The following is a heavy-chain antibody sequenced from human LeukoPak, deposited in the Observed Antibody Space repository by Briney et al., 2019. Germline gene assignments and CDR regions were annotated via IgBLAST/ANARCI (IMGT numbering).Heavy chain of an antibody. D-gene: IGHD1-14*01. J-gene: IGHJ4*02. CDR1: GGSFSGYY. CDR2: INHSGST. Sequence: SETLSLTCAVYGGSFSGYYWSWIRQPPGKGLEWIGEINHSGSTNYNPSLKSRVTISVDTSKNQFSLKLSSVTAADTAVYYCARTNQPFDYWGQGTLVTVSS. V-gene: IGHV4-34*01. CDR3: ARTNQPFDY.